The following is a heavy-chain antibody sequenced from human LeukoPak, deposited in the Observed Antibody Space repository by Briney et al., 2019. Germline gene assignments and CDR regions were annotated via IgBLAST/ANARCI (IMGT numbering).Heavy chain of an antibody. Sequence: SETLSLTCTVSGGSISSGGYYWSWIRQHPGKGLEWIGYIYYSGSTYYNPSLKSRVTISVDTSKNQFSLKLSSVTAADTAVYYCARHYSDSSAYFKYWGQGTLVTVSS. CDR1: GGSISSGGYY. V-gene: IGHV4-31*03. CDR3: ARHYSDSSAYFKY. D-gene: IGHD3-22*01. J-gene: IGHJ4*02. CDR2: IYYSGST.